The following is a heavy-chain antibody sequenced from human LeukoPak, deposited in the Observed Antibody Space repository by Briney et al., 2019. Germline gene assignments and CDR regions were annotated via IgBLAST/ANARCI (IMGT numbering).Heavy chain of an antibody. CDR3: ARQEYYYDSSVPDAFDI. J-gene: IGHJ3*02. CDR1: GYIFTTHW. V-gene: IGHV5-51*01. Sequence: GESLKISCKASGYIFTTHWLGWVRQMPGKGLEWMGMIHPDDSDTRYNPSFQGQVTMSADKSISTASLQWSSLKASDTAIYYCARQEYYYDSSVPDAFDIWGQGTMVTVSS. CDR2: IHPDDSDT. D-gene: IGHD3-22*01.